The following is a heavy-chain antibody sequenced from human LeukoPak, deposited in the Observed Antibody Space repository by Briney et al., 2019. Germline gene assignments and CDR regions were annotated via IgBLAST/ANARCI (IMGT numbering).Heavy chain of an antibody. V-gene: IGHV3-7*01. CDR2: IKQDGSEK. CDR3: ASSSSRYYYDSSGYPHGPYY. CDR1: GFTFSSYW. J-gene: IGHJ4*02. D-gene: IGHD3-22*01. Sequence: GGSLRLSCAASGFTFSSYWMSWVRQAPGKGLEWVANIKQDGSEKYYVDSVKGRFTISRDNAKNSLYLQMNSLRAEDTAVYYCASSSSRYYYDSSGYPHGPYYWGQGTLVTVSS.